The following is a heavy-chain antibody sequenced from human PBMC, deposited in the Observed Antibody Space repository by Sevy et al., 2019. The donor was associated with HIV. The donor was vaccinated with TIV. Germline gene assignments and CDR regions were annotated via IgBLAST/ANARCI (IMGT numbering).Heavy chain of an antibody. J-gene: IGHJ4*02. CDR1: GFSFSSYW. V-gene: IGHV3-74*01. D-gene: IGHD3-16*01. Sequence: GGSLRLSCAASGFSFSSYWMHWVRQAPGKGLVWVSRTNSDGSDTTYAHSVKGRFTISRDNAKNTLFLQMNSLRAEDTAVYYCVRSLFGGAFDYWGQGTLVTVSS. CDR2: TNSDGSDT. CDR3: VRSLFGGAFDY.